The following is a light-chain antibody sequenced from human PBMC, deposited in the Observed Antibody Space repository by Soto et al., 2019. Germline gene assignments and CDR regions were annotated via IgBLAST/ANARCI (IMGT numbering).Light chain of an antibody. CDR1: SSDVGDYNY. Sequence: QSVLTQPASVSGSPGQSITISCTGTSSDVGDYNYVSWFQQHPGKAPKLMIYDVSSRPSGISNRFSGSKSGNTASLTISGLQPEDEADYYCSSYGRSSSLDVFGSGTKLTVL. CDR2: DVS. V-gene: IGLV2-14*03. J-gene: IGLJ1*01. CDR3: SSYGRSSSLDV.